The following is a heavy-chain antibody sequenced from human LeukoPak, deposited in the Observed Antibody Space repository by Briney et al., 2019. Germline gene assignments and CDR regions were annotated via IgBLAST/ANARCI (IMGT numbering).Heavy chain of an antibody. V-gene: IGHV4-39*01. CDR2: VYYSGST. D-gene: IGHD2-2*02. CDR1: GGSISSSSCY. CDR3: ARQSSTSCYIDY. J-gene: IGHJ4*02. Sequence: RSSETLSLTCTVSGGSISSSSCYWGWIRQPPGKGLEWIGSVYYSGSTFYNPSLKSRVTISVDTSKNHFSLTLSSVTAADTAVQFCARQSSTSCYIDYWGQGTLVAVSS.